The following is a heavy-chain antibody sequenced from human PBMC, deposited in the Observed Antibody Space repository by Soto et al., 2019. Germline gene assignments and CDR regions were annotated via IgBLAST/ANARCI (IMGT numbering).Heavy chain of an antibody. V-gene: IGHV3-33*01. CDR3: ARDIDWYSNSSGFDN. J-gene: IGHJ4*02. Sequence: GSLRLSCAASGFTFSSYGMHWVRQAPGRGLEWVAVIWYDGSNKHYADPVKGRFTISRDNSKNTLSLQMNSLRAEDTAIYYCARDIDWYSNSSGFDNWGQGTLVTVSS. CDR1: GFTFSSYG. CDR2: IWYDGSNK. D-gene: IGHD1-26*01.